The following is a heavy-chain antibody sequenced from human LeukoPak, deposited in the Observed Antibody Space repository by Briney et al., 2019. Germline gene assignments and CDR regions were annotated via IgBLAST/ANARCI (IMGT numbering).Heavy chain of an antibody. J-gene: IGHJ6*02. V-gene: IGHV3-23*01. CDR3: ARNEGTLRYFDWLPQYYYYYGMDV. Sequence: PGGSLRLSCAASGFTFSSYAMSWVRQAPGKGLEWVSAISGSGGSTYYADSVKGRFTISRDNSKNTLYLQMNSLRAEDTAVYYCARNEGTLRYFDWLPQYYYYYGMDVWGQGTTVIVSS. D-gene: IGHD3-9*01. CDR1: GFTFSSYA. CDR2: ISGSGGST.